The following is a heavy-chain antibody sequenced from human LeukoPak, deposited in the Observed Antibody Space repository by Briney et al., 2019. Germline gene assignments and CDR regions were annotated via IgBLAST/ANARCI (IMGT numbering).Heavy chain of an antibody. CDR2: IYDSGST. Sequence: SGTLSLTCSVSGGSISSGSYYWSWIRQHPGKGLEWIVYIYDSGSTYYNPSLKGRVTISVDTSKIQFSLKLNSVTAADTAVYYCARLYDSFRAFDIWGQGTIITVSS. CDR1: GGSISSGSYY. CDR3: ARLYDSFRAFDI. D-gene: IGHD2-8*01. J-gene: IGHJ3*02. V-gene: IGHV4-31*03.